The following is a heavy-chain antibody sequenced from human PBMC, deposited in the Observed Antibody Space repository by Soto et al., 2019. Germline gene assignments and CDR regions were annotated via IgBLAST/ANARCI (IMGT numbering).Heavy chain of an antibody. V-gene: IGHV1-69*02. CDR1: GGTFTKDT. D-gene: IGHD2-21*01. Sequence: ASVKVSCKASGGTFTKDTISWVRQAPGQGLEWMGRIFPVLGVTNYAQKFQDRVTITADKSTSTAYMELSTLRSDDTAMYYCTSVVRRATLIRHYFDTWGQGTLVTVSS. J-gene: IGHJ4*02. CDR2: IFPVLGVT. CDR3: TSVVRRATLIRHYFDT.